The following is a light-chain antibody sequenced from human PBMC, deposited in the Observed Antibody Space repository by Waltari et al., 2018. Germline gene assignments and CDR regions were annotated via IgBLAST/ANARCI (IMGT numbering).Light chain of an antibody. V-gene: IGKV4-1*01. CDR1: QSLLYTSNNKNY. Sequence: DVVMTQSPDSLAVSLGERTTINRKSSQSLLYTSNNKNYLAWYQQKPGQPPKILIYWASIRESGVPDPFSGSGSGTDFTLTISGLQAEDVASYFCLQYLHTPRTFGQGTKVEIK. CDR3: LQYLHTPRT. J-gene: IGKJ1*01. CDR2: WAS.